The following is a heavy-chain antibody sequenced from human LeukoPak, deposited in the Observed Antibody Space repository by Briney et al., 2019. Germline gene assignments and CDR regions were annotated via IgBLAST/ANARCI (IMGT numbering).Heavy chain of an antibody. D-gene: IGHD3-10*01. CDR3: AKRGPIYSSTPGNYFDY. V-gene: IGHV3-23*01. J-gene: IGHJ4*02. Sequence: RQAXXXXXEWXXTISXSDDGTYYADSVRGRFTISRDNSKNPLYLQMKALRDEDTATYYCAKRGPIYSSTPGNYFDYWGQGTLVTVSS. CDR2: ISXSDDGT.